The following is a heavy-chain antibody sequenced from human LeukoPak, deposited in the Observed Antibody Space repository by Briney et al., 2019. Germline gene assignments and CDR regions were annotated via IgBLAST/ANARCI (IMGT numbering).Heavy chain of an antibody. CDR1: GGTFSSYA. D-gene: IGHD5-12*01. J-gene: IGHJ4*02. V-gene: IGHV1-69*05. Sequence: SVKVSCKASGGTFSSYAISWVRQAPGQGLEWMGGIIPIFGTANYAQKFQGRVTITTDESTSTAYMELSSLRSEDTAVYYCARAASGYDTFDYWGQGTLVTVSS. CDR2: IIPIFGTA. CDR3: ARAASGYDTFDY.